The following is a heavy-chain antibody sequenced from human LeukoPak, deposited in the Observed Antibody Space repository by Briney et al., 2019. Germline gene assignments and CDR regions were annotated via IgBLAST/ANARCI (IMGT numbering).Heavy chain of an antibody. CDR2: IYPGDSDT. CDR3: ARPTTVVTPRAFVI. Sequence: GESLKISCKGSGYSFTNYWIGWVRQMPGEGLEWMGIIYPGDSDTRYSPSFQGQVTMSADKSISTAYLQWSSLKASDTAMYYCARPTTVVTPRAFVIWGQGTMVTVSS. CDR1: GYSFTNYW. D-gene: IGHD4-23*01. V-gene: IGHV5-51*01. J-gene: IGHJ3*02.